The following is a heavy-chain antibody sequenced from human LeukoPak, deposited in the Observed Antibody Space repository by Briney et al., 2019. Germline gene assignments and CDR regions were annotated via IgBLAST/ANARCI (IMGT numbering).Heavy chain of an antibody. Sequence: PGRSLRLSCAASGFTFRNFGMHWVRQAPGKGLEWVAVIWYDGSNKYYVDSVKGRFTISRDNSKNTLYLQMNSLRAEDTAVYYCANPDYYDSSGYFTFDYWGQGTLVTVSS. CDR2: IWYDGSNK. D-gene: IGHD3-22*01. J-gene: IGHJ4*02. CDR3: ANPDYYDSSGYFTFDY. CDR1: GFTFRNFG. V-gene: IGHV3-33*06.